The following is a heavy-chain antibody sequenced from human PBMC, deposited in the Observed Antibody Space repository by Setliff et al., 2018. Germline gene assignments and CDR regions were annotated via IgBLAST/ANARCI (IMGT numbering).Heavy chain of an antibody. J-gene: IGHJ6*03. CDR1: GFTFSSYA. CDR2: ISGSGGST. Sequence: GGSLRLSCAASGFTFSSYAMSWVRQAPGKGLEWVSAISGSGGSTYYADSVKGRFTISRDSSRNTLYLLMSSLRPEDTALYYCARSTETFSGEDFYFFYYMDVWGKGTTVTVSS. V-gene: IGHV3-23*01. D-gene: IGHD4-4*01. CDR3: ARSTETFSGEDFYFFYYMDV.